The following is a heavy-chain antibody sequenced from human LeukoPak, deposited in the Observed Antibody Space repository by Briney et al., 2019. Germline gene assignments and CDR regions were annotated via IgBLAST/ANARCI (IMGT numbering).Heavy chain of an antibody. D-gene: IGHD3-10*01. CDR1: GGSISSSSYY. CDR2: IYSSGST. CDR3: ARQTHISLLWFGGSSNFYDY. V-gene: IGHV4-39*01. Sequence: SETLSLTCTVSGGSISSSSYYWGWIRQPPGKGLEWIGSIYSSGSTYYNPSLKSRVTISVDTSKNQFSLKLSSVTAADRAVYYCARQTHISLLWFGGSSNFYDYWGQGTLVTVSS. J-gene: IGHJ4*02.